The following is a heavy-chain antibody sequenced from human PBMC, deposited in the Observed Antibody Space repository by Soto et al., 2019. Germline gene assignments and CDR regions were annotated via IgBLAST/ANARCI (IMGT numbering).Heavy chain of an antibody. J-gene: IGHJ4*02. CDR2: IKQDGSEK. CDR3: ARVEGGYYGSGSYGFDY. D-gene: IGHD3-10*01. V-gene: IGHV3-7*01. CDR1: GFTFSNYW. Sequence: EVQLVESGGGLVQPGGSLSLSCAASGFTFSNYWMTWVRQAPGKGLEWVANIKQDGSEKYYVDSVKGRSIISRDNAKNSVYLHMDSLRVEDTAVYYCARVEGGYYGSGSYGFDYWGQGSLVTVSS.